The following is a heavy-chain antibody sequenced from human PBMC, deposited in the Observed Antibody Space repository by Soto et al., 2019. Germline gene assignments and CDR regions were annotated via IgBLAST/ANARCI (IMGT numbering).Heavy chain of an antibody. J-gene: IGHJ4*02. CDR3: ARATRSPDF. CDR2: IKEDGSMK. CDR1: GFTFSSLW. Sequence: EVQLVESGGDLVQPGGSLRLSCAASGFTFSSLWMTWVRQAPGKGLECVANIKEDGSMKYYVDSVKGRFTISRDNAKNSLYLQMVGLRAEDTAVYYCARATRSPDFRGQGTLVTVSS. V-gene: IGHV3-7*05.